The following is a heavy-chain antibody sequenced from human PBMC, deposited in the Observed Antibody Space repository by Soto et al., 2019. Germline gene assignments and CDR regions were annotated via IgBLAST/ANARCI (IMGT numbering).Heavy chain of an antibody. CDR1: GFTFSSYW. CDR3: ARVAYVDESFDY. D-gene: IGHD2-21*01. J-gene: IGHJ4*02. CDR2: TKPDGSEK. Sequence: EVHLVESGGGLVQPGGSLRLCCAASGFTFSSYWMTWVRQAPGKGLEWVANTKPDGSEKNYVGSVKGRFTISRDNAKNSLFLQMDSLRAEDTAVYYCARVAYVDESFDYWGQGTLVSVSS. V-gene: IGHV3-7*01.